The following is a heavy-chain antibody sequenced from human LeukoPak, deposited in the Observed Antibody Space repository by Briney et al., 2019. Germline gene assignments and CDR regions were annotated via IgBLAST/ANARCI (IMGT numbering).Heavy chain of an antibody. V-gene: IGHV3-21*01. CDR1: GFTFSSYS. CDR3: ARSLRLLRFLEWLLSPFDY. J-gene: IGHJ4*02. CDR2: ISSSSSYI. D-gene: IGHD3-3*01. Sequence: GGSLRLSGAASGFTFSSYSMNWVRQAPGKGLEWVSSISSSSSYIYYADSVKGRFTISRDNAKNSLYLQMNSLRAEDTAVYYCARSLRLLRFLEWLLSPFDYWGQGTLVTVSS.